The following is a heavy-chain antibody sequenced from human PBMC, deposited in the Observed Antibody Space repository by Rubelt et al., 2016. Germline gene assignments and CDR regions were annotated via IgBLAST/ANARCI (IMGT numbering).Heavy chain of an antibody. CDR2: INANSWDP. V-gene: IGHV7-4-1*02. CDR3: ARGHYGA. CDR1: GYTLTTLA. D-gene: IGHD4/OR15-4a*01. Sequence: QVQLVQSGAAVKKPGASVKVSCKASGYTLTTLAMNWVRQAPGPGLEWMGWINANSWDPTYAQGFTGRFVFSLDTSVNTAYLQISSLQPEDTAVYFCARGHYGAWGQGTLVTVSS. J-gene: IGHJ5*02.